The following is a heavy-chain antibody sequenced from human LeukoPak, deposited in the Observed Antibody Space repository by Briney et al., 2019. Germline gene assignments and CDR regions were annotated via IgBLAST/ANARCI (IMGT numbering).Heavy chain of an antibody. CDR3: ARAAYNWN. V-gene: IGHV3-11*01. D-gene: IGHD1-20*01. J-gene: IGHJ4*02. Sequence: GGSLRLSCAASGFTIRDYVMSWVRQAPGKGLEWVSYIDPSGTALYYADSVKGRFTVSRDNGKNSLSLQLRSLRAEDTALYYCARAAYNWNWGQGALVTVSS. CDR2: IDPSGTAL. CDR1: GFTIRDYV.